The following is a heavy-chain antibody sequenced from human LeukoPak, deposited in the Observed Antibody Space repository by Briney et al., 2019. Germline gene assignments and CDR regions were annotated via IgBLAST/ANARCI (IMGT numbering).Heavy chain of an antibody. CDR3: ARAPANGPAARIFDY. CDR2: INHSGST. J-gene: IGHJ4*02. V-gene: IGHV4-34*01. CDR1: GGSFSGYY. D-gene: IGHD2-2*01. Sequence: SETLSLTCAVYGGSFSGYYWSWIRQPPGKGLEWIGEINHSGSTNYNPSLKSRVTISVDTSKNQFSLKLSSVTAADTAVYYCARAPANGPAARIFDYWDQGTLVTVSS.